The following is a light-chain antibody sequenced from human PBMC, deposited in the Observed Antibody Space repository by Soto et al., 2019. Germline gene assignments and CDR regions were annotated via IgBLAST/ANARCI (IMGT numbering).Light chain of an antibody. V-gene: IGKV1-39*01. CDR2: AAS. Sequence: DIQMTQSPSSLSASVGDRVTITCRASQSISSYLNWYQQKPGKAPKLLIYAASSLHSGVPSRFSGSGSGTDFTLTIISLQPEDFATYYCQQSYSTPTITFGQGTRLEIK. J-gene: IGKJ5*01. CDR3: QQSYSTPTIT. CDR1: QSISSY.